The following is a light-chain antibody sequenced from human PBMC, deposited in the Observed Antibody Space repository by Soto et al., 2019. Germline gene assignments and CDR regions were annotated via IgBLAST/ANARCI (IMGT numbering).Light chain of an antibody. Sequence: EIVLTQSPGTLSLAPGERATLSCRASLSVGSGHLAWYQQKPGQTPRLLIYGASTRATGIPDRFSGSGSGTDFTLTISRLEPEDFAVYYCQHFGDSPLWAFGQGTEVEIK. J-gene: IGKJ1*01. V-gene: IGKV3-20*01. CDR3: QHFGDSPLWA. CDR2: GAS. CDR1: LSVGSGH.